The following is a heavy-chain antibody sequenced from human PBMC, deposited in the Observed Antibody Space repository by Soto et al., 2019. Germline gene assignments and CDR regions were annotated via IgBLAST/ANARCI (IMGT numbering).Heavy chain of an antibody. V-gene: IGHV3-30-3*01. D-gene: IGHD3-22*01. CDR3: ARDYYKYYDSSGYYRSPAY. Sequence: GGSLRLSCAASGFTFSSYAVSWVRQAPGKGLEWVAVITYDGSDKDYADSVKGRFTISRDNSRNTLFLQMNSLRAEDTAVYYCARDYYKYYDSSGYYRSPAYWGQGTLVTVSS. J-gene: IGHJ4*02. CDR1: GFTFSSYA. CDR2: ITYDGSDK.